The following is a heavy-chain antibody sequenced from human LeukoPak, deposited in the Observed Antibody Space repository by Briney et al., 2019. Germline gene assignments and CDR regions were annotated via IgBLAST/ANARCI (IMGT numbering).Heavy chain of an antibody. CDR2: MNPNSGNT. J-gene: IGHJ4*02. V-gene: IGHV1-8*01. Sequence: ASVKVSCKASGYTFTSYDINWVRQATGQGLEWMGWMNPNSGNTGYAQKFQGGVTMTRNTSISTAYMELSSLRSEDTAVYYCARVRTMVRGAWGYWGQGTLVTVSS. CDR3: ARVRTMVRGAWGY. D-gene: IGHD3-10*01. CDR1: GYTFTSYD.